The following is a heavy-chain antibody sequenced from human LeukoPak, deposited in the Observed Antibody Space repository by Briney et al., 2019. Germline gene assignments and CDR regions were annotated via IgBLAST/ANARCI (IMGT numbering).Heavy chain of an antibody. CDR3: ARQKTYGIVGDTAFDI. V-gene: IGHV3-30-3*01. Sequence: PGGSLRLSCAVSGFIFSNYPMHGVRQAPGKGLEWVAAISYDGSNKYYADSVKGRFTISRDNSKNTLYVQINSLRAQDTAVYYCARQKTYGIVGDTAFDIWGQGTKVTISS. D-gene: IGHD1-26*01. CDR2: ISYDGSNK. J-gene: IGHJ3*02. CDR1: GFIFSNYP.